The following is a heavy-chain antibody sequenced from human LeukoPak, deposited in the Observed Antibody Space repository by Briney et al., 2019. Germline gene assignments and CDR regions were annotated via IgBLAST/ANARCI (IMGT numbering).Heavy chain of an antibody. J-gene: IGHJ4*02. CDR2: IKQDGSEK. Sequence: PGGSLRLSCAASGFTFSSYWMSWVRQAPGKGLEWVANIKQDGSEKYYVDSVKGRFTISRDNAKNTLYLQMNTLRAEDTAVYYCARDRRETYCGGDCYSGSIDYWGQGTLVTVSS. CDR1: GFTFSSYW. V-gene: IGHV3-7*01. CDR3: ARDRRETYCGGDCYSGSIDY. D-gene: IGHD2-21*02.